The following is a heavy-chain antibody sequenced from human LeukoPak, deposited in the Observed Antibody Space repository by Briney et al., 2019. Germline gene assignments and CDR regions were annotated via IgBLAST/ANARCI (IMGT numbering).Heavy chain of an antibody. Sequence: QPGGSLRLSCAASGFTFSNYAMSWVRQAPGKGLEWVSGISDSGGSTYYADSVKGRFTISRDNSKNTLYLQMNSLRAEDTAVYHCAKQDPYSSGWYPWGQGTLVTVSS. J-gene: IGHJ5*02. V-gene: IGHV3-23*01. CDR1: GFTFSNYA. D-gene: IGHD6-19*01. CDR2: ISDSGGST. CDR3: AKQDPYSSGWYP.